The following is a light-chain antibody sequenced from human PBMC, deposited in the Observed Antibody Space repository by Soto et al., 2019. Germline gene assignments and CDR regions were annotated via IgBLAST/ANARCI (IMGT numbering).Light chain of an antibody. Sequence: EIVLTQSPGTLSLSPGERVTLSCRASQSVSSNYLAWYQQKPGQAPRLLIYGASSRATGIPDTFRGSGSGPDFTLTISRLEPEDFAVYYCQQYGTSPITFGPGTKVDIK. J-gene: IGKJ3*01. CDR3: QQYGTSPIT. CDR1: QSVSSNY. CDR2: GAS. V-gene: IGKV3-20*01.